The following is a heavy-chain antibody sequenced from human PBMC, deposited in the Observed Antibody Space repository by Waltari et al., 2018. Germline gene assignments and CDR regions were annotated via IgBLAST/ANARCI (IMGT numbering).Heavy chain of an antibody. Sequence: QVHLVQSGAEMKKPGSSVKVSGRASAGTFGSYSVAWVRQAVGQGLEWLGGIIPIYGRPQYAHNFQGRVTLTADASTTTVFLEMSGLRSEDTAIYFCARRNLGFAFEVWGQGTLVIVSS. V-gene: IGHV1-69*12. CDR1: AGTFGSYS. CDR2: IIPIYGRP. CDR3: ARRNLGFAFEV. D-gene: IGHD1-26*01. J-gene: IGHJ3*01.